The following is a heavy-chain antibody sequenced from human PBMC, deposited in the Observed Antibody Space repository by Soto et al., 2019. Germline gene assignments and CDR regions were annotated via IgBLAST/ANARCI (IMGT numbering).Heavy chain of an antibody. V-gene: IGHV5-10-1*01. CDR2: IDPSDSYT. J-gene: IGHJ5*01. CDR1: GYSFTSYW. Sequence: GESLKISCKASGYSFTSYWVSWVRQMPGKGLEWMGRIDPSDSYTNYSPSFQGHVTISADKSISTAYVQWSILRASDTALFYCARLGKFRTRTQGGCFGPCGQRTLVRVSS. CDR3: ARLGKFRTRTQGGCFGP. D-gene: IGHD3-16*01.